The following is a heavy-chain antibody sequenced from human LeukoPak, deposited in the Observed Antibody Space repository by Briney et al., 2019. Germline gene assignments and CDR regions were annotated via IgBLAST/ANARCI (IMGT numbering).Heavy chain of an antibody. V-gene: IGHV1-18*01. CDR2: ISAYNGST. J-gene: IGHJ4*02. CDR3: ATTPGDIVAPQAAAGPDY. D-gene: IGHD5-12*01. Sequence: ASVKVSCKASGYTFTSYGISWVRQAPGQGLEWMGWISAYNGSTNYAQKLQGRVTMTTDTSTSTAYMELSSLRSEDTAVYYCATTPGDIVAPQAAAGPDYWGQGTLVTVSS. CDR1: GYTFTSYG.